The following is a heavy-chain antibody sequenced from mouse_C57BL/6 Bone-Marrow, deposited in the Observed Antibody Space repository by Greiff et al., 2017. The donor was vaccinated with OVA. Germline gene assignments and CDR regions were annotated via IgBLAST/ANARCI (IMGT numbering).Heavy chain of an antibody. Sequence: VKLMESGPELVKPGASVKLFCKASGYTFTSYDINWVKQRPGQGLEWIGWIYPRDGSTKYNEKFKGKATLTVDTSSSTAYMELHSLTSEDSAVYFCARCLMGYWGQGTSVTVSS. J-gene: IGHJ4*01. V-gene: IGHV1-85*01. CDR3: ARCLMGY. CDR2: IYPRDGST. CDR1: GYTFTSYD.